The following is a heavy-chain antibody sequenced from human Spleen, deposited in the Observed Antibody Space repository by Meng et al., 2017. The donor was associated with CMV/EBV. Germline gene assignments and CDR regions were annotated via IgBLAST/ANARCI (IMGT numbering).Heavy chain of an antibody. CDR2: IYYSGNT. V-gene: IGHV4-31*02. Sequence: TVSVVSISSANYYWSWIRQHPGKGLEWIWYIYYSGNTYYTPSLKSRVTISVDTSKNQFSLKLSSVTAADTAVYYCARVGDYTAPYFDSWGQGTLVTVSS. D-gene: IGHD4-11*01. CDR1: VVSISSANYY. CDR3: ARVGDYTAPYFDS. J-gene: IGHJ4*02.